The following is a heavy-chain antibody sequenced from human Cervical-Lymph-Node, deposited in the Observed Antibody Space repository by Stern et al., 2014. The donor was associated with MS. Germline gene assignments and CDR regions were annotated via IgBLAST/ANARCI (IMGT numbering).Heavy chain of an antibody. V-gene: IGHV2-70*01. CDR3: ARKYYGILTGYYDY. CDR2: IDWDDDK. Sequence: ESGPALVKPTQTLTLTCTFSGFSLSTSGMCVSWIRQPPGKALEWLALIDWDDDKYYSTSLKTRLTISKDTSKNQVVLTMTNMDPVDTATYYCARKYYGILTGYYDYWGQGTLVTVSS. CDR1: GFSLSTSGMC. D-gene: IGHD3-9*01. J-gene: IGHJ4*02.